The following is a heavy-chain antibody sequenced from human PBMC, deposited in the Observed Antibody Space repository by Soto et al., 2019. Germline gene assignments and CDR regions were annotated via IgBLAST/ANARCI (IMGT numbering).Heavy chain of an antibody. Sequence: PSETLSLTCTVSGGSISSSSYYWGWIRQPPGRGLEWIGSIYYSGSTYYTPSLNSRLTISVDTSKNQFSLKLSSVTAADTAVYYCASPYYYGSGSYYNEGGMDVWGQGTTVTVSS. V-gene: IGHV4-39*01. CDR3: ASPYYYGSGSYYNEGGMDV. CDR1: GGSISSSSYY. CDR2: IYYSGST. J-gene: IGHJ6*02. D-gene: IGHD3-10*01.